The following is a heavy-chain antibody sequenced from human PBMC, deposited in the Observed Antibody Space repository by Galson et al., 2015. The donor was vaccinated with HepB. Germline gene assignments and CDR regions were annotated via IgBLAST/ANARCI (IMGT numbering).Heavy chain of an antibody. V-gene: IGHV1-69*04. J-gene: IGHJ6*02. CDR3: ARDLKTWIQLWLKDYYYYGMDV. CDR1: FSSYA. D-gene: IGHD5-18*01. Sequence: FSSYAISWVRQAPGQGLEWMGRIIPILGIANYAQKFQGRVTITADKSTSTAYMELSSLRSEGTAVYYCARDLKTWIQLWLKDYYYYGMDVWGQGTTVTVSS. CDR2: IIPILGIA.